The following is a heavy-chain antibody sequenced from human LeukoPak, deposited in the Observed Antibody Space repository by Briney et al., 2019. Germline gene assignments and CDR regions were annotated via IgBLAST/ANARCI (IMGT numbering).Heavy chain of an antibody. CDR2: IYYTGST. D-gene: IGHD3-3*01. Sequence: SETLSLTCTVSGGSISSYSWSWLRQPPGKGLEWIGYIYYTGSTKYNPSLKSRVTISVDTSKNQFSLKLSSVTAADTAVYYCATHRYSEWSRAFDIWGQGTMVTVSS. CDR3: ATHRYSEWSRAFDI. V-gene: IGHV4-59*08. CDR1: GGSISSYS. J-gene: IGHJ3*02.